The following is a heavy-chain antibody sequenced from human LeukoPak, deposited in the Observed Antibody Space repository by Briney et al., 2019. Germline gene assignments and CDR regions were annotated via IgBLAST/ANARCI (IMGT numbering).Heavy chain of an antibody. V-gene: IGHV3-49*03. CDR3: TRDLDDYDILTGYYSFYGMDV. J-gene: IGHJ6*02. Sequence: QPGRSLRLSCTASGFTFGDYAMSWFRQAPGKGLEWVGFIRSKAYGGTTEYAASVKGRFTISRDDSKSIAYLQMNSLKTEDTAVYYCTRDLDDYDILTGYYSFYGMDVWGQGTTVTVSS. D-gene: IGHD3-9*01. CDR1: GFTFGDYA. CDR2: IRSKAYGGTT.